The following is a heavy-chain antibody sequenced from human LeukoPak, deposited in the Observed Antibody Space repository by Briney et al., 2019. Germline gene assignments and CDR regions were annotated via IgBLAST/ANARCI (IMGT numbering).Heavy chain of an antibody. J-gene: IGHJ4*02. V-gene: IGHV1-69*04. CDR1: GGTFSSYA. CDR3: ARARCSGGSCYPDY. D-gene: IGHD2-15*01. Sequence: GASVKVSCKASGGTFSSYAISWVRQAPGQGLDWVGRIIPILGIANYAQKFRGRVTITADRSTSTAYMELSSLRSEDTAVYYCARARCSGGSCYPDYWGQGTLVTVSS. CDR2: IIPILGIA.